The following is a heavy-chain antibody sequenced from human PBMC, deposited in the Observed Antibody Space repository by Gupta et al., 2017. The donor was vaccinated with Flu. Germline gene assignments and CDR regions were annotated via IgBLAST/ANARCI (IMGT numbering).Heavy chain of an antibody. V-gene: IGHV3-7*01. Sequence: EVQLVESGGGLVQPGGPLRLSCAASGFTFSSYWMSWVRQAPGKGLEWVANIKQDGSEKYYVDSVKGRFTISRDNAKNSLYLQMNSLRAEDTAVYYCARGRGIAAPANAFDIWGQGTMVTVSS. CDR3: ARGRGIAAPANAFDI. CDR1: GFTFSSYW. J-gene: IGHJ3*02. D-gene: IGHD6-13*01. CDR2: IKQDGSEK.